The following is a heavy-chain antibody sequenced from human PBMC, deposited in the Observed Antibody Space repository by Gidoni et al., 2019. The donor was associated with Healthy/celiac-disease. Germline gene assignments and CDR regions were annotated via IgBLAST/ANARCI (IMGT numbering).Heavy chain of an antibody. V-gene: IGHV3-48*02. Sequence: EVQLVESGGGLVQPGGSLRLSWAAAGVTFSRDSMNGVRQAPGKGMVCVSYIISSSSPIYYADSVKGRFPISRDNAKNSLYLQMNSLRDEDTAVYYCAREITGTTWWVHPEPARGEHYFDYWGQGTLVTVSS. D-gene: IGHD1-7*01. J-gene: IGHJ4*02. CDR1: GVTFSRDS. CDR3: AREITGTTWWVHPEPARGEHYFDY. CDR2: IISSSSPI.